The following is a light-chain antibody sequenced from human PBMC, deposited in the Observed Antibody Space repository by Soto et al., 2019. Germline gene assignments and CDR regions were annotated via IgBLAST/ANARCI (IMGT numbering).Light chain of an antibody. CDR1: QSVSTY. CDR2: DAS. Sequence: EIVLTQSPATLSLSPVDIATLSFMASQSVSTYLAWYQQKPGQAPRLLIYDASNRAAGIPARFSGSGSGTDFTLTISSLEPEDVAVYYCQQRSSWPPTFGQGTKVDIK. V-gene: IGKV3-11*01. CDR3: QQRSSWPPT. J-gene: IGKJ1*01.